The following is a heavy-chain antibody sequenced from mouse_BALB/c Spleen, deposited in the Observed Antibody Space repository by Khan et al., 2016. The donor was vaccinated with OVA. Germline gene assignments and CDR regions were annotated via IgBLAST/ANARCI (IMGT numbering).Heavy chain of an antibody. D-gene: IGHD1-1*01. J-gene: IGHJ1*01. CDR1: GFTFSSYA. CDR2: ITGGGTYT. CDR3: ASPSITTEGATSYWFFDV. V-gene: IGHV5-9-3*01. Sequence: EVQLVESGGGLVKPGGSLKLSCAASGFTFSSYAMSWVRQTPEKRLEWVATITGGGTYTYYPDSLKGRFTISRDNVNNTLYLHMSSLRSEDTAMYYCASPSITTEGATSYWFFDVWGAGTTVTVST.